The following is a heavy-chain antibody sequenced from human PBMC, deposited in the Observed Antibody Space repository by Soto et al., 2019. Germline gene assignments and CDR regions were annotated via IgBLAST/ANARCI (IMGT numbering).Heavy chain of an antibody. CDR2: ISYDGRTT. Sequence: QVQLVESGGGEVQPGRSLRLSCAASGFTFSAYAMHWVRQAPGKGLAWLSIISYDGRTTYYADSVKGRFTISRDDSRNTIYLQMAGMRVEDTGLYYCVGLGSRQLGPDFDFWGRGTLVTVSS. V-gene: IGHV3-30*04. D-gene: IGHD6-13*01. J-gene: IGHJ4*02. CDR1: GFTFSAYA. CDR3: VGLGSRQLGPDFDF.